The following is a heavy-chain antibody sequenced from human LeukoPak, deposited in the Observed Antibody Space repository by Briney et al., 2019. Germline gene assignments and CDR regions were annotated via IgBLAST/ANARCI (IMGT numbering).Heavy chain of an antibody. J-gene: IGHJ4*02. CDR3: ARTFRNWGATQNDY. Sequence: ASVKVSCKASGYTFTSYGISWVRQAPGQGLEWMGWISAHNGNTNYAQKLQGRVTMTTDTSTSTAYMELRSLRSDDTAVYYCARTFRNWGATQNDYWGQGTLVTVSS. D-gene: IGHD1-26*01. V-gene: IGHV1-18*01. CDR1: GYTFTSYG. CDR2: ISAHNGNT.